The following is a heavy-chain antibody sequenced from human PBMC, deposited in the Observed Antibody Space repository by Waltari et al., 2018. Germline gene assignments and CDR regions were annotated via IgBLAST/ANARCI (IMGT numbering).Heavy chain of an antibody. D-gene: IGHD2-15*01. J-gene: IGHJ4*02. Sequence: QVQLQESGPGLVNPSQTLSLTCRVSGGSIHDHSSWWGWLRQPAGKGLEWIGRLYASGFTNYSPSLESRLTISADTSKNQISLILTSVTAADTAVYYCAREGEYCSDGYCYSLDHWGQGTLVTVSS. CDR3: AREGEYCSDGYCYSLDH. CDR2: LYASGFT. CDR1: GGSIHDHS. V-gene: IGHV4-61*02.